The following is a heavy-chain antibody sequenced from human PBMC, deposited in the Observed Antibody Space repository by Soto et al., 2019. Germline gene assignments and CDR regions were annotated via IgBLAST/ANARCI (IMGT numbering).Heavy chain of an antibody. CDR3: IRQRFQYDDGSQDFDY. Sequence: EVHLVESGGGLVQPGGSLRLSCAASGFTFSSNWMHWFRQAPGKGLVWVSRINGGGSSTSYADAVKGRFTISRDNAKNTLYLHMNSLRVEDTAVYYCIRQRFQYDDGSQDFDYWGQGTLVTVSS. CDR2: INGGGSST. CDR1: GFTFSSNW. D-gene: IGHD3-16*01. V-gene: IGHV3-74*01. J-gene: IGHJ4*02.